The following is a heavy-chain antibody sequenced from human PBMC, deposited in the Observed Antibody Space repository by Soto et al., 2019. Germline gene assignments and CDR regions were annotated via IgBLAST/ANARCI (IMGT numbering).Heavy chain of an antibody. D-gene: IGHD3-10*01. J-gene: IGHJ4*02. Sequence: VPVEVCCKASRENFNSYGSRWVRQEKGKELEWIGWISADNGNTNYAQKLQGRVTMTADTSTSTAYMELRSLRSDDTAVYYCARGGDGEILPDPIDDWGEAILVTVSS. V-gene: IGHV1-18*01. CDR1: RENFNSYG. CDR2: ISADNGNT. CDR3: ARGGDGEILPDPIDD.